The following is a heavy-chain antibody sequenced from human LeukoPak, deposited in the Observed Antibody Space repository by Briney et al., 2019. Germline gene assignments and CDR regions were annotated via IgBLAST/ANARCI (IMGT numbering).Heavy chain of an antibody. D-gene: IGHD5-24*01. V-gene: IGHV4-61*08. CDR2: IYYSGST. CDR3: ARRSSLATTPSGYYFDY. J-gene: IGHJ4*02. Sequence: SETLSLTCTVSGGSVSSSGSYWSWIRQPPGKGLEWFAYIYYSGSTTYNPSLKSRVIISVDTSKNQFSLKLSSVTAADTAVYYCARRSSLATTPSGYYFDYWGQGTLVTVSS. CDR1: GGSVSSSGSY.